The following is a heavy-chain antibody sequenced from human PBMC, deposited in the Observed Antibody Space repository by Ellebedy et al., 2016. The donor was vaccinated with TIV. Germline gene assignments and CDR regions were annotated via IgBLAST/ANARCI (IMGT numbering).Heavy chain of an antibody. CDR1: GYTFTTYG. D-gene: IGHD3-10*01. V-gene: IGHV1-18*04. CDR2: IGTYEGNT. CDR3: ATGRSMIRGFDY. J-gene: IGHJ4*02. Sequence: AASVKVSCKASGYTFTTYGITWVRQAPGQGPEWMGWIGTYEGNTKYAQKFQDRVTMTTDTSTSSGYMELRSLRSDDTAVYFCATGRSMIRGFDYWGQGTLVTVSS.